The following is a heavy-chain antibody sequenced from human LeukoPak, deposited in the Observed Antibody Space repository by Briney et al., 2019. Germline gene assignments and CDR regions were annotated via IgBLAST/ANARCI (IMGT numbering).Heavy chain of an antibody. Sequence: GGSLRLSCAASGFTFSSYAMSWVRQAPGKGLEWVSAISGSGGSTYYADSVRGRFTISRDNSKNTLYLQMTSLRAEDTAVYYCGKGGGGAIARYQHWGQGTLVTVSS. J-gene: IGHJ1*01. V-gene: IGHV3-23*01. CDR3: GKGGGGAIARYQH. CDR2: ISGSGGST. D-gene: IGHD3-16*01. CDR1: GFTFSSYA.